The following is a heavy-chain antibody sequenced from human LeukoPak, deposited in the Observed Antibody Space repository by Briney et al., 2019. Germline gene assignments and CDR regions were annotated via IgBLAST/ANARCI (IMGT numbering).Heavy chain of an antibody. CDR3: ARSQGGYSVSAFDI. V-gene: IGHV4-31*03. Sequence: TLSLTCTVSGGSISSGGYYWSWIRQHPGKGLKWIGYIYYSGSTYYNPSLKSRVTISVDTSKNQFSLKLSSVTAADTAVYYCARSQGGYSVSAFDIWGQGTMVTVSS. J-gene: IGHJ3*02. CDR1: GGSISSGGYY. CDR2: IYYSGST. D-gene: IGHD3-22*01.